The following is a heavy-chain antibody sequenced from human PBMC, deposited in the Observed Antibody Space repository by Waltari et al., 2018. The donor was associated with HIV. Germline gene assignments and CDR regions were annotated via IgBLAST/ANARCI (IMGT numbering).Heavy chain of an antibody. D-gene: IGHD6-13*01. CDR1: GFALRSDV. Sequence: EVQLVASGGGLVQPGGSLRLSCAASGFALRSDVMSWVRQAPGKGLGWVSTISGSDGNTYYPDSVQGRFTISRDNSKNTLFLQLNSLRAEDTAVYYCAILIAAAGDFDYWGQGTLVTVSS. CDR2: ISGSDGNT. V-gene: IGHV3-23*04. CDR3: AILIAAAGDFDY. J-gene: IGHJ4*02.